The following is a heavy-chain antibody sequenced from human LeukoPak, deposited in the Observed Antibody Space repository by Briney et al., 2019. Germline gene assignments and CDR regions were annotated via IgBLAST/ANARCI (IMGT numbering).Heavy chain of an antibody. CDR1: GGTFSSYA. V-gene: IGHV1-69*04. CDR2: IIPILGIA. CDR3: ASGYCSSTSCYVSFDY. D-gene: IGHD2-2*01. J-gene: IGHJ4*02. Sequence: GASVKVSCKASGGTFSSYAISWVRQAPGQGLEWMGRIIPILGIANYAQKFQGRVTITADKSTSTAYMELSSLRSEDTAVYYCASGYCSSTSCYVSFDYWGQGTLVTVSS.